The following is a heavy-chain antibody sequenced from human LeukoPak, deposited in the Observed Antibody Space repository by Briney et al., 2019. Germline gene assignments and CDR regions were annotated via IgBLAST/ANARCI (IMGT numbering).Heavy chain of an antibody. V-gene: IGHV3-23*01. CDR1: RFTFSSYW. D-gene: IGHD3-22*01. J-gene: IGHJ4*02. CDR2: IGGSGGST. Sequence: QPGGFLRLSCAASRFTFSSYWMSWVRQAPGKGLEWVSAIGGSGGSTYYADSVKGRFTISRDNSKNTLYLQMNSLRAEDTAVYYCAKGRYDSRDYWGQGTLVTVSS. CDR3: AKGRYDSRDY.